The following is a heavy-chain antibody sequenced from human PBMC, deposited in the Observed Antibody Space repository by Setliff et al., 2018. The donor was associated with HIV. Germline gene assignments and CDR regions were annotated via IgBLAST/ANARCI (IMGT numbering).Heavy chain of an antibody. Sequence: PSETLSLTCTVSGASISSGGDYWTWIRQPAGKGLEWIGHVYTSGTTKYNPSLKSRVSILGGTSKNQFSLKLSSVTAADTAVYYCARGDGITSYYYYYYMDVWGKGTTVTVSS. CDR1: GASISSGGDY. CDR3: ARGDGITSYYYYYYMDV. V-gene: IGHV4-61*09. CDR2: VYTSGTT. J-gene: IGHJ6*03. D-gene: IGHD3-16*01.